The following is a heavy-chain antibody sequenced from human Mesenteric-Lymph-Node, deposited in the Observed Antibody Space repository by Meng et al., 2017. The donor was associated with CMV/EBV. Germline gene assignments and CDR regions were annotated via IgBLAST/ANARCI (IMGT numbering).Heavy chain of an antibody. CDR3: VKGRAWQLLGELDH. Sequence: GESLKISCAASAFTFSNYWMNWVRQVPGKGLVWVSRINTDGSTATYADSVKGRFFISRDNAKNTLYLQMDSLRAEDTAVYYCVKGRAWQLLGELDHWGQGTLVTVSS. V-gene: IGHV3-74*03. D-gene: IGHD1-26*01. J-gene: IGHJ4*02. CDR2: INTDGSTA. CDR1: AFTFSNYW.